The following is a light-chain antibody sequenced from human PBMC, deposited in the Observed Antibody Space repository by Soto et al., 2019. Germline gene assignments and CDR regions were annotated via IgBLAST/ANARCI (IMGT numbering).Light chain of an antibody. CDR2: DAS. Sequence: EIVLAQSPGVLSLSPGDRATLSCRASQSVDSAFFAWYQQKSGQAPRLLIHDASSRATGIPARFSVSGSGTDCTLTISSLETEDVSVYYCQQYGYSPGAFGQGTRLEIK. J-gene: IGKJ5*01. CDR1: QSVDSAF. CDR3: QQYGYSPGA. V-gene: IGKV3-20*01.